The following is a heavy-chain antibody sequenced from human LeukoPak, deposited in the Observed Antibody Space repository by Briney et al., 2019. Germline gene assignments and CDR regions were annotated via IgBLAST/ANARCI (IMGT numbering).Heavy chain of an antibody. CDR2: TSGSDGTT. CDR1: GFTFSSYT. CDR3: AKERREQSRDNYFDY. Sequence: GGSLRLSCAASGFTFSSYTMSWVRQAPGKGLEWVSSTSGSDGTTYYADSVKGRFAISRDNSKNTLYLQMDSLRAEDTAVYYCAKERREQSRDNYFDYWGREPWLPSPQ. D-gene: IGHD1-26*01. V-gene: IGHV3-23*01. J-gene: IGHJ4*02.